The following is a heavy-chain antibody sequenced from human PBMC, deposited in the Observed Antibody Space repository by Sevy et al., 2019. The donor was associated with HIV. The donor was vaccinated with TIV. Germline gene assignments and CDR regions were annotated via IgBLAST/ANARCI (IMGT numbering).Heavy chain of an antibody. D-gene: IGHD3-16*02. V-gene: IGHV1-69*13. CDR1: GGTFSNHI. Sequence: ASVKVSCQTSGGTFSNHIIHWVRQAPGHEFEWVGGILPVFGTTNYAQTFRGRVTFAADDSTRTHYMDLSSLRSDDTAFYYCAKGMEFSFMLSQVPLTALESWGQGTLVTVSS. CDR3: AKGMEFSFMLSQVPLTALES. J-gene: IGHJ4*02. CDR2: ILPVFGTT.